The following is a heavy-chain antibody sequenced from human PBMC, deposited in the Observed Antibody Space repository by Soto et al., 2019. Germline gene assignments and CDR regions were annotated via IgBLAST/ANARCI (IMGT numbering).Heavy chain of an antibody. CDR2: IYWDDDK. D-gene: IGHD3-10*01. CDR3: ATVGVVSVFFDY. Sequence: SGPTLVNPTQTLTLTCTFSGFSLSTSGVGVGWIRQPPGKALEWPALIYWDDDKRYSPSLKSRLTITKDTSKNQVVLTMTNMDPVDTPTYYCATVGVVSVFFDYWGQGTLVTVSS. J-gene: IGHJ4*02. V-gene: IGHV2-5*02. CDR1: GFSLSTSGVG.